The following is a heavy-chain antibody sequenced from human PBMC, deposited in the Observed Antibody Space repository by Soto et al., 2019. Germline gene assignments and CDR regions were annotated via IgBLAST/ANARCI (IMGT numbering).Heavy chain of an antibody. Sequence: SETLSLTCAVYGASFSGYYWNWIRQPPGKGLEWIGEINHSGSTNYNPSLKSRVTISVDTSKNQFSLKLSSVTAADTAVYYCARGWGRIFDYWGQGTLVTVSS. V-gene: IGHV4-34*01. D-gene: IGHD7-27*01. J-gene: IGHJ4*02. CDR1: GASFSGYY. CDR3: ARGWGRIFDY. CDR2: INHSGST.